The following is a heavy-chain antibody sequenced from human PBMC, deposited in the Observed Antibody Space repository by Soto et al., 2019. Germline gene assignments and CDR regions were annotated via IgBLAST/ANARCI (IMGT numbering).Heavy chain of an antibody. CDR2: INHSGST. CDR1: GGSFSGYY. J-gene: IGHJ4*02. D-gene: IGHD3-22*01. Sequence: PSETLSLTCAVYGGSFSGYYWSWIRQPPGKGLEWIGEINHSGSTNYNPSLKSRVTISVDTSKNQFSLKLSSVTAADTAVYYCARGGDYYDAEGFDYWGQGTLVTVS. V-gene: IGHV4-34*01. CDR3: ARGGDYYDAEGFDY.